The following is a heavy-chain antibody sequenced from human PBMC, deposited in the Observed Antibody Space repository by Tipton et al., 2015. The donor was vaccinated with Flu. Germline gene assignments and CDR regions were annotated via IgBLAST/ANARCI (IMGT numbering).Heavy chain of an antibody. Sequence: TLSLTCTVSGGSVTSGSYYWSWIRQPPGKGLEWIGYVYHIGTTNYNPSLKSRVTISLDTSKNQFYLEMRSVTAADMAVYYCARRDFSNYVSDPKNWFDRWGQGTLVTVSS. V-gene: IGHV4-61*01. D-gene: IGHD4-11*01. CDR3: ARRDFSNYVSDPKNWFDR. J-gene: IGHJ5*02. CDR1: GGSVTSGSYY. CDR2: VYHIGTT.